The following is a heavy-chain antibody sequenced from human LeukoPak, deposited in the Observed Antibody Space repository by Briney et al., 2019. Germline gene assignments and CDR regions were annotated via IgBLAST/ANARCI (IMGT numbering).Heavy chain of an antibody. D-gene: IGHD2-21*01. CDR2: VYYSGST. CDR3: ARGAKGVVRYYYYMDV. Sequence: SETLSLTCTVSGGSMSSYYWSWIRQPPGKGLEWIGYVYYSGSTSYNPSLKSRVTISVDTSKNQFSLKLTSVTAADTAVYYCARGAKGVVRYYYYMDVWGKGTTVTISS. CDR1: GGSMSSYY. J-gene: IGHJ6*03. V-gene: IGHV4-59*01.